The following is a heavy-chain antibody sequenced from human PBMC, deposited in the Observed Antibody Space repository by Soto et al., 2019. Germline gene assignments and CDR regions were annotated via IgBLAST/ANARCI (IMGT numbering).Heavy chain of an antibody. V-gene: IGHV1-69*08. CDR3: ARDRSVVVGYMDV. Sequence: QVQLVQSGAEVKKPGSSVKVSCKASGGTFSSYTISWVRQAPGQGLEWMGRIIPILGIANYAQKVQGRVTITADKSTSTAYMELSSLRSEDTAVYYCARDRSVVVGYMDVWGKGTTVTVSS. J-gene: IGHJ6*03. D-gene: IGHD2-21*01. CDR2: IIPILGIA. CDR1: GGTFSSYT.